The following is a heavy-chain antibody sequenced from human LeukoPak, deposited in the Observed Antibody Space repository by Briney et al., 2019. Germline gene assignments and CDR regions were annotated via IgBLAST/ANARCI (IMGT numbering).Heavy chain of an antibody. V-gene: IGHV3-23*01. D-gene: IGHD4-17*01. J-gene: IGHJ4*02. CDR1: EFTFSSSA. CDR3: ATDRYYGPIDY. Sequence: GGSLRLSCAASEFTFSSSAMSWVRQAPGRGLEWVSTIGSSGSVTYYADSVKGRFTISRDNSKSTLYLQMNSLGAEDTAVYYCATDRYYGPIDYWGQGTLVTVSS. CDR2: IGSSGSVT.